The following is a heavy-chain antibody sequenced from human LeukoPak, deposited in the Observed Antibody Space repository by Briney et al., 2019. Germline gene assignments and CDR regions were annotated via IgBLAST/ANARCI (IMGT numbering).Heavy chain of an antibody. CDR3: ARDLHDSSGYYTNPHWFDP. D-gene: IGHD3-22*01. V-gene: IGHV1-46*01. J-gene: IGHJ5*02. CDR2: INPSGGST. CDR1: GYTFTSYY. Sequence: ASVKVSCEASGYTFTSYYMHWVRQAPGQGLEWMGIINPSGGSTSYAQKFQGRVTMTRDTSTSTVYMELSSLRSEDTAVYYCARDLHDSSGYYTNPHWFDPWGQGTLVTVSS.